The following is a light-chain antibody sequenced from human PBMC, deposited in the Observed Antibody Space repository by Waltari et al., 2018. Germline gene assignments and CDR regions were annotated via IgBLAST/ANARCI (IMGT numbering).Light chain of an antibody. V-gene: IGLV1-44*01. J-gene: IGLJ1*01. CDR2: SDN. CDR1: SSNIGSNA. CDR3: VAWDDRLNARV. Sequence: QSVLTQPPSASGTPGQRVIISCSGSSSNIGSNAVTWYQLLPGTAPKLHVYSDNQRPSGVPDRLSGSKSGTSASLAISGLQSADEADYYCVAWDDRLNARVFGTGTKVTVL.